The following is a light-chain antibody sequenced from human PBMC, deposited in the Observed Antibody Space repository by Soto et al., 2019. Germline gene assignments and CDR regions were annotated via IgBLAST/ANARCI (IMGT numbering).Light chain of an antibody. Sequence: EIVLTQSPGTLSLSPGERATLSCRASQSVSSSYLAWYQQKPGQAPRLLIYGASSRATGIPDRFSGSGSGTDFTLTISSLQPDDFAAYYCQQYNGYPWTFGHGTKVDIK. CDR1: QSVSSSY. J-gene: IGKJ1*01. V-gene: IGKV3-20*01. CDR3: QQYNGYPWT. CDR2: GAS.